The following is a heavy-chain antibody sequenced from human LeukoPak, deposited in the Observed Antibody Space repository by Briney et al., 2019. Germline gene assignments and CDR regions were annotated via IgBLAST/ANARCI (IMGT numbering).Heavy chain of an antibody. CDR1: GFTFSSYA. Sequence: PGGSLRLSCAASGFTFSSYAMSWVRQAPGKGLEWVSAISGGGGSTYYADSVKGRFTISRDNSKNTLYLQMNSLRAEDTAVYYCAKVIDSTSSGGFDYSGQEILVTVSS. V-gene: IGHV3-23*01. CDR3: AKVIDSTSSGGFDY. J-gene: IGHJ4*02. D-gene: IGHD6-6*01. CDR2: ISGGGGST.